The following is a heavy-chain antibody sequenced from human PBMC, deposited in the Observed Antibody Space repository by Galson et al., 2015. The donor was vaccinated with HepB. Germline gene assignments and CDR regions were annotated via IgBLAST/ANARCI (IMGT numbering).Heavy chain of an antibody. CDR2: ISGSSTYI. V-gene: IGHV3-21*01. D-gene: IGHD4-17*01. CDR3: ARDRGRSDYGYYYGMDV. J-gene: IGHJ6*02. Sequence: SLRLSCAASGFTFSFYTINWVRQAPGKGLEWVSSISGSSTYIYYPDSVWGRFTVSRDNSNDSLYLQMNSLRVEDTAVNYRARDRGRSDYGYYYGMDVWGQGTTVTVSS. CDR1: GFTFSFYT.